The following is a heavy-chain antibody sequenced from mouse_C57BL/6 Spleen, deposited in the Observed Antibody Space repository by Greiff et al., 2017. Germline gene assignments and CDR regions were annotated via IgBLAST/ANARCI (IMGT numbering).Heavy chain of an antibody. Sequence: QVQLKESGAELARPGASVKLSCKASGYTFTSYGISWVKQRTGQGLEWIGEIYPRSGNTYYNEKFKGKATLTADKSSSTAYMELRSLTSEDSAVYFCARSESSGPAWFAYWGQGTLVTVSA. D-gene: IGHD3-2*02. CDR3: ARSESSGPAWFAY. CDR2: IYPRSGNT. V-gene: IGHV1-81*01. J-gene: IGHJ3*01. CDR1: GYTFTSYG.